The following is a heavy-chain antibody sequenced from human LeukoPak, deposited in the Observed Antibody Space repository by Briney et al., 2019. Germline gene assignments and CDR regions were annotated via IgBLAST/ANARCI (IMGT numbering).Heavy chain of an antibody. CDR3: ARHFPAESPFDY. Sequence: GESLKISCKGSGYSFTCYCIGWVRQMPGKGLEWMGIIYPGDSDTRYSPSFQCQVTISADKSISTAYLQWSSLKASDTAMYYCARHFPAESPFDYWGQGTLVTVSS. J-gene: IGHJ4*02. V-gene: IGHV5-51*01. CDR2: IYPGDSDT. CDR1: GYSFTCYC.